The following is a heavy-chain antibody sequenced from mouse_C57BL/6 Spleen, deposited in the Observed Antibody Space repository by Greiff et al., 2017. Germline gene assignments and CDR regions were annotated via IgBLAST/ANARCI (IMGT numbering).Heavy chain of an antibody. D-gene: IGHD3-3*01. J-gene: IGHJ3*01. V-gene: IGHV1-42*01. CDR2: INPSTGGT. Sequence: EVQLQQSGPELVKPGASVKISCKASGYSFTGYYMNWVKQSPEKSLEWIGEINPSTGGTTYNQKFKAKATLTVDKSSSTAYMQLKSLTSEDSAVYYCAGWAFAYWGQGTLVTVSA. CDR1: GYSFTGYY. CDR3: AGWAFAY.